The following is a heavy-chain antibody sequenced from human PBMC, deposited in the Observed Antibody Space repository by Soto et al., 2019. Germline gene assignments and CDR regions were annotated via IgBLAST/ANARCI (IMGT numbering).Heavy chain of an antibody. CDR2: ISSSSSYI. J-gene: IGHJ6*01. CDR3: ARDLYSSSWYEDYYYGMDV. V-gene: IGHV3-21*01. CDR1: GFTFSSYS. Sequence: EVQLVESGGGLVKPGGSLRLSCAASGFTFSSYSMNWVRQAPVKGLEWVSSISSSSSYIYYADSVKGRFTISRDNAKNSLYLQMNSLRAEDTAVYDCARDLYSSSWYEDYYYGMDVWGQGTTVTVSS. D-gene: IGHD6-13*01.